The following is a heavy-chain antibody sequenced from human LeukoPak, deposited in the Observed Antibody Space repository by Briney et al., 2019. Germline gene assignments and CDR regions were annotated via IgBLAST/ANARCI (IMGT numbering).Heavy chain of an antibody. CDR3: ARSLYYYDSSGYYYFDY. CDR1: GYSFTSYW. D-gene: IGHD3-22*01. CDR2: IYPGDSDT. V-gene: IGHV5-51*01. J-gene: IGHJ4*02. Sequence: GESLKISCKGSGYSFTSYWIGWVRQMPGKGLERMGIIYPGDSDTRYSPSFQGQVTISADKSISTAYLQWSSLKASDTAMHYCARSLYYYDSSGYYYFDYWGQGTLVTVSS.